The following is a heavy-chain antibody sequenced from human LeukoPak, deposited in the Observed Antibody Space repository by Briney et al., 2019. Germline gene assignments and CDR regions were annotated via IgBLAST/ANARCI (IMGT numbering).Heavy chain of an antibody. CDR3: ARDLSSSWQRQYNWFDP. CDR2: TYYRSKWYN. Sequence: SQTLSLTCAISGDSVSSNSAAWNWIRQSPSRGLEWLGRTYYRSKWYNDYAVSVKSRITINPDTSKNQFSLQLNSVTPEDTAVYYCARDLSSSWQRQYNWFDPWGQGTLVTVSS. V-gene: IGHV6-1*01. J-gene: IGHJ5*02. D-gene: IGHD6-13*01. CDR1: GDSVSSNSAA.